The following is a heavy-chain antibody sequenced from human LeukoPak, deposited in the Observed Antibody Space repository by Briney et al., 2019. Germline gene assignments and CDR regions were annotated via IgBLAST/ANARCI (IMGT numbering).Heavy chain of an antibody. CDR2: INPSGGST. J-gene: IGHJ4*02. V-gene: IGHV1-46*01. CDR1: GYTFTIYY. Sequence: GASVKVSFKASGYTFTIYYMHWVRQAPGQGLEWMGVINPSGGSTSYAQKFQGRVSMTRATSTSTVYMELSSLRSEDTAVYYCARDESVGYSGYGWPYSSACGYWGQGTLSPSPQ. D-gene: IGHD5-12*01. CDR3: ARDESVGYSGYGWPYSSACGY.